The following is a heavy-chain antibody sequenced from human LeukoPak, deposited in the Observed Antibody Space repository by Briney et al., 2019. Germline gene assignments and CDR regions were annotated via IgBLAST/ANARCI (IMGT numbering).Heavy chain of an antibody. CDR1: GFTFSISA. J-gene: IGHJ4*02. CDR2: ISFDGSNK. CDR3: ATLTGTTGSDDY. Sequence: PGTSLRLSCAASGFTFSISAMHWVRQAPGKELEWVAVISFDGSNKYYADSVKGRFTVSRDNSKSTLFLQMSTLRAEDTAVYYCATLTGTTGSDDYWGQGTLVTVSS. V-gene: IGHV3-30*04. D-gene: IGHD1-20*01.